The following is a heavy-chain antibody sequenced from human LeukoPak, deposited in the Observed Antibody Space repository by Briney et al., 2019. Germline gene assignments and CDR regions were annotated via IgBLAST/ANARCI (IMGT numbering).Heavy chain of an antibody. CDR2: ISSSSSYI. CDR3: AKDMGYYDSSGYSGLFDY. J-gene: IGHJ4*02. V-gene: IGHV3-21*04. Sequence: GGSLRLSCAASGFTFSSYSMNWVRQAPGKGLEWVSSISSSSSYIYYADSVKGRFTISRDNAKNSLYLQMNSLRAEDTALYYCAKDMGYYDSSGYSGLFDYWGQGTLVTVSS. CDR1: GFTFSSYS. D-gene: IGHD3-22*01.